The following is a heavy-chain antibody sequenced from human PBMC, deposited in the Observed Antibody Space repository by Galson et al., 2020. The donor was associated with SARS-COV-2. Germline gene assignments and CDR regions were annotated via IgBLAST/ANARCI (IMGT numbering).Heavy chain of an antibody. CDR1: GFTFSSYG. D-gene: IGHD2-15*01. CDR2: ISYDGSNK. J-gene: IGHJ4*02. Sequence: GGSLRLSCAASGFTFSSYGMHWVRQAPGKGLEWVAVISYDGSNKYYADSVKGRFTVSRDNSKNTLYLQMNSLGAEDTAVYYCAKMGGGPYCSGGSCCSNYFDYWGQGTLVTVSS. V-gene: IGHV3-30*18. CDR3: AKMGGGPYCSGGSCCSNYFDY.